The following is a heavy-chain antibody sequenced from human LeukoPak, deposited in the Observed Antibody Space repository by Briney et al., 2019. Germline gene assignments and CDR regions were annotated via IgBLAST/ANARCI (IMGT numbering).Heavy chain of an antibody. CDR1: GYTFTSYY. J-gene: IGHJ4*02. CDR2: INPSGGST. V-gene: IGHV1-46*01. D-gene: IGHD3-10*01. CDR3: ARGFEVRGNY. Sequence: GASVKVSCKASGYTFTSYYMHWVRQAPGQGLEWMGIINPSGGSTSYAQKFQGRVTMTRNTSINTAYMELSSLRSEDTAVYYCARGFEVRGNYWGQGTLVTVST.